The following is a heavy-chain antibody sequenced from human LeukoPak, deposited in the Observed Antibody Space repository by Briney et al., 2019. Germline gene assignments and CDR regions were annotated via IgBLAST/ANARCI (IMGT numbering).Heavy chain of an antibody. V-gene: IGHV1-18*01. D-gene: IGHD3-10*01. CDR2: ISAYNGDT. J-gene: IGHJ4*02. CDR3: ARDPTWGANYFGSGLDY. CDR1: GYSFRSYG. Sequence: ASVKVSCTTSGYSFRSYGINWVRQAPGQGLEWMGWISAYNGDTKYTQKFQGRVTLTSDTPTSTAYMELRSLRSDDTAVYYCARDPTWGANYFGSGLDYWGQGTRVTVSS.